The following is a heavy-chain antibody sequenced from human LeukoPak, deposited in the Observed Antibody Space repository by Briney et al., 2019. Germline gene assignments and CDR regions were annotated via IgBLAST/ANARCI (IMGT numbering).Heavy chain of an antibody. CDR1: GCTFSSYA. CDR2: ISNSGGST. Sequence: PGGSLRLSCAASGCTFSSYAMSWVRQAPGKGLEWVSVISNSGGSTFYADSVKGRFTISRDNSKNTLYLQMNSLRAEDTAVYYCAKRASGSGTSLYYFDYWGQGTLVTVSS. V-gene: IGHV3-23*01. J-gene: IGHJ4*02. CDR3: AKRASGSGTSLYYFDY. D-gene: IGHD3-10*01.